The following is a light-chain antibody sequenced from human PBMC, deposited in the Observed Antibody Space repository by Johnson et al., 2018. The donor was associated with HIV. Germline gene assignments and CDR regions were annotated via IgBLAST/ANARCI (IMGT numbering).Light chain of an antibody. CDR1: SSNIGNNY. J-gene: IGLJ1*01. CDR2: ENN. Sequence: SVLTQPPSVSAAPGQKVTISCSGSSSNIGNNYVSWYQQLPGTAPKLLIYENNQRSSGIPDRFSGSKSATSATLGITGLQTGDEADYYCGTWDSSLSVYVFGTGTKVTVL. CDR3: GTWDSSLSVYV. V-gene: IGLV1-51*02.